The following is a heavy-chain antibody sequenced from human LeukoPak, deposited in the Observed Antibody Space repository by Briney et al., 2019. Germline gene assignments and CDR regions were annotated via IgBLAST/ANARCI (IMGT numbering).Heavy chain of an antibody. Sequence: SQTLSLTCTVSGGSISSGDYYWSWIRQPPGKGLEWIGYIYYSGSTYYNPSLKSQVTISVDTSKNQFSLKLSSVTAADTAVYYCARDHIAAAGISDAFDIWGQGTMVTVSS. V-gene: IGHV4-30-4*08. CDR2: IYYSGST. D-gene: IGHD6-13*01. J-gene: IGHJ3*02. CDR1: GGSISSGDYY. CDR3: ARDHIAAAGISDAFDI.